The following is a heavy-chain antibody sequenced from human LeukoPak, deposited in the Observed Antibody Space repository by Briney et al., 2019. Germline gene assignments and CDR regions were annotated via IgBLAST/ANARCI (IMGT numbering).Heavy chain of an antibody. CDR1: GFSVSNYY. V-gene: IGHV3-66*03. Sequence: GGSLRLSCAGSGFSVSNYYMSWVRQAPGKGLEWVSLIRDSGETFYADSVKGRFTISRDNFKNTMYLQMNRLRVEDTAVYFCARDRAVTQDWVEFDPWGQGTWSPSPQ. D-gene: IGHD4-17*01. CDR3: ARDRAVTQDWVEFDP. CDR2: IRDSGET. J-gene: IGHJ5*02.